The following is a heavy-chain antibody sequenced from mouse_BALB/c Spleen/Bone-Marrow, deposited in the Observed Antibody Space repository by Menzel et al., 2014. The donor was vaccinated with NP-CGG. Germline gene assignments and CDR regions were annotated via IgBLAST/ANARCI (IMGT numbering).Heavy chain of an antibody. CDR2: IDPANGNT. CDR1: GFNIKDTY. Sequence: LVESGAELVKPGASVKLSCTASGFNIKDTYMHWVKQRPEQGLEWIGRIDPANGNTKYDPKFQGKATITADTSSNTAYLQLSSLTSEDTAVYYCARGGSSYGWYFGVWGAGTTVTVSS. CDR3: ARGGSSYGWYFGV. J-gene: IGHJ1*01. D-gene: IGHD1-1*01. V-gene: IGHV14-3*02.